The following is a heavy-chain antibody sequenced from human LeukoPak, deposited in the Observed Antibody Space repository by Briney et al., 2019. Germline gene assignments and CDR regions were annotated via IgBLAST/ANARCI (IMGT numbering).Heavy chain of an antibody. CDR1: GYTFTGYY. J-gene: IGHJ5*02. Sequence: GASVKVSCKASGYTFTGYYMHWVRQAPGQGLEWMGWINPNSGGTNYAQKFQGRVTMTRDPSISTAYMELSRLRSDDTAVYYCARDRLPAAMRQGYNWFDPWGQGTLVTVSS. CDR2: INPNSGGT. CDR3: ARDRLPAAMRQGYNWFDP. D-gene: IGHD2-2*01. V-gene: IGHV1-2*02.